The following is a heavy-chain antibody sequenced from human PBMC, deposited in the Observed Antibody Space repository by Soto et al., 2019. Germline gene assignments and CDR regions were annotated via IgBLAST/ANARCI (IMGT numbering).Heavy chain of an antibody. CDR3: ARMNGGSRDGYNWGGYYFDY. Sequence: QVQLQESGPGLVKPSQTLSLTCTVSGGSISSGDYYWSWIRQPPGKGLEWIGYIYYSGSTYYNPSLKSRVTISVDTSKNQFSLKLSSVTAADTAVYYCARMNGGSRDGYNWGGYYFDYWGQGTLVTVSS. CDR2: IYYSGST. J-gene: IGHJ4*02. CDR1: GGSISSGDYY. D-gene: IGHD3-16*01. V-gene: IGHV4-30-4*01.